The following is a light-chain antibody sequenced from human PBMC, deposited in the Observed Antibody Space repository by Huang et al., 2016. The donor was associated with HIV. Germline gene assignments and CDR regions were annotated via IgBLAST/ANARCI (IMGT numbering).Light chain of an antibody. CDR3: QQYNNWPPLIT. Sequence: EIVMTQSPATLSVSPGERATLSCRDSQSVSSNLAWYQQKPGQAPRLFIYGASTRATGIPARFSGSGSGTEFTLTISSLQSEDFAVYYCQQYNNWPPLITFGQGTRLEIK. V-gene: IGKV3-15*01. CDR1: QSVSSN. J-gene: IGKJ5*01. CDR2: GAS.